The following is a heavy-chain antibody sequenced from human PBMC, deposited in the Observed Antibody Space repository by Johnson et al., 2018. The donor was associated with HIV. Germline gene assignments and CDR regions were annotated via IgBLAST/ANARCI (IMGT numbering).Heavy chain of an antibody. CDR3: ANGGYSYGYDAFDI. J-gene: IGHJ3*02. D-gene: IGHD5-18*01. CDR2: ISYAGSNK. Sequence: QVQLVESGGGVVQPGRSLRLSCAASGFTFSSYAMHWVRQAPGKGLEWVAVISYAGSNKYYADSVKGRFTISRDNSKNTLYLQMNSLRAEDTAVYYCANGGYSYGYDAFDIWGQGTVVTVSS. V-gene: IGHV3-30-3*01. CDR1: GFTFSSYA.